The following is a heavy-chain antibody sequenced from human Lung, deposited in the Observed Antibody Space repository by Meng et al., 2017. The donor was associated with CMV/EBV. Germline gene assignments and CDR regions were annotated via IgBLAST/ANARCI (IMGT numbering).Heavy chain of an antibody. Sequence: KISCKASGYIFSGYYIHWVRQAPGQGLEWMGWINPNSGGTNYAQKFQGRVTMTRDTSISTAYMDLSRLKSDDTAVYYCARGLGDYCSTTSCSYGVDVWXQGTXVTGAS. D-gene: IGHD2-2*01. CDR1: GYIFSGYY. J-gene: IGHJ6*02. CDR2: INPNSGGT. V-gene: IGHV1-2*02. CDR3: ARGLGDYCSTTSCSYGVDV.